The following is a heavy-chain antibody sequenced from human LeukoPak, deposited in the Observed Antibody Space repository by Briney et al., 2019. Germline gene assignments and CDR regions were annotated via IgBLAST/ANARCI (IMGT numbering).Heavy chain of an antibody. CDR3: ARQDYYGSGSYWDYYYYYGMDV. CDR2: IYYSGST. V-gene: IGHV4-39*01. CDR1: GGSISSSSYY. Sequence: PSETLSLTCTVSGGSISSSSYYWGWIRQPPGKGLEWIGSIYYSGSTYYNPSLKSRVTISVDTSKNQFPLKLSSVTAADTAVYYCARQDYYGSGSYWDYYYYYGMDVWGQGTTVTVSS. J-gene: IGHJ6*02. D-gene: IGHD3-10*01.